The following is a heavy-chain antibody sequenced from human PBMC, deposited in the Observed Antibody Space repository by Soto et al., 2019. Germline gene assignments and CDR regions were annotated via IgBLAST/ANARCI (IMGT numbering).Heavy chain of an antibody. CDR1: GGSINSDGHY. D-gene: IGHD2-8*01. J-gene: IGHJ4*02. V-gene: IGHV4-31*03. CDR3: AISKMLITPVFDS. Sequence: QVQLQESGPGLVRPSQTLSLTCSVSGGSINSDGHYWSWIRQSPGKGLEWIGYVYYSGFTQYTPSLKSRIAILLDASKRQFSVRLTSVTAADTGVYFCAISKMLITPVFDSWGQGTLVTVSS. CDR2: VYYSGFT.